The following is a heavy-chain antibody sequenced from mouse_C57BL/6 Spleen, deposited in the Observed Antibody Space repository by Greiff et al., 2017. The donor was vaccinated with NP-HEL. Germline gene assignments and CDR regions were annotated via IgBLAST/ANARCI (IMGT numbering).Heavy chain of an antibody. CDR2: INPGSGGT. Sequence: VQLQQSGAELVRPGTSVKVSCKASGYAFTNYLIEWVKQRPGQGLEWIGVINPGSGGTNYNEKFKGKATLTADKSSSTAYMQLSSLTSEDSAVYFCASDSRFAYWGQGTLVTVSA. CDR1: GYAFTNYL. D-gene: IGHD2-12*01. CDR3: ASDSRFAY. V-gene: IGHV1-54*01. J-gene: IGHJ3*01.